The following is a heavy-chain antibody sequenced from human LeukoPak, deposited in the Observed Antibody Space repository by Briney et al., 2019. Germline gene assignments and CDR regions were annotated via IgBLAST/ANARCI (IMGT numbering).Heavy chain of an antibody. J-gene: IGHJ4*02. Sequence: PSETLSLTCTVSGGSISTYYWSWIRQPPGKGLEWIGYTYYSGSTNYSPSLKSRVTISVDTSKNQFSLKLSSVTAADTAVYYCARGITFTDYWGQGTLVTVSS. CDR1: GGSISTYY. V-gene: IGHV4-59*12. CDR2: TYYSGST. D-gene: IGHD2/OR15-2a*01. CDR3: ARGITFTDY.